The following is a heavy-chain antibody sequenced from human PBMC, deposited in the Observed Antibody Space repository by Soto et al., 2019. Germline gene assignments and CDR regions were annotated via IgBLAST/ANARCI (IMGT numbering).Heavy chain of an antibody. J-gene: IGHJ4*02. CDR2: IYYSGST. D-gene: IGHD4-17*01. V-gene: IGHV4-31*03. Sequence: QVQLQESGPGLVKPSQTLSLTCTVSGGSISSGGYYWSWIRQHPGKGLEWIGYIYYSGSTYYNPPLKSRVTISVDTSKNQCSLKLSSVTAADTAVYYCARDRGSATVTTFCDYWGQGTLVTVSS. CDR1: GGSISSGGYY. CDR3: ARDRGSATVTTFCDY.